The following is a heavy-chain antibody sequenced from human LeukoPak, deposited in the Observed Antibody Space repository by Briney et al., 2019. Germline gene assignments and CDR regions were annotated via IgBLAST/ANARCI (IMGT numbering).Heavy chain of an antibody. CDR3: ATDSGGAPFDY. Sequence: GGSLRLSCAASGFTFSSYAMTWVRQAPGKGLEWVAVIWNNGVTKGYVDSVKDRFTISRDNSENTLYLQMSNLRPDDTAVYYCATDSGGAPFDYWGQGTLVTVSS. CDR2: IWNNGVTK. CDR1: GFTFSSYA. V-gene: IGHV3-33*03. D-gene: IGHD6-25*01. J-gene: IGHJ4*02.